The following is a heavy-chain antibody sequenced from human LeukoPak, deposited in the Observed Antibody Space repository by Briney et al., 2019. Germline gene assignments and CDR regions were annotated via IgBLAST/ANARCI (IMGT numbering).Heavy chain of an antibody. V-gene: IGHV4-59*01. CDR3: ARFPSYDPHRMDV. Sequence: SETLSPTCTVSGGSISTYYWSWIRQSPGKGLECIGYIYYSGSTNYNPSLKSRVTISVDTSKNQFSLKLSSVTAADTAVYYCARFPSYDPHRMDVWGQGTTVTVSS. CDR2: IYYSGST. D-gene: IGHD3-22*01. CDR1: GGSISTYY. J-gene: IGHJ6*02.